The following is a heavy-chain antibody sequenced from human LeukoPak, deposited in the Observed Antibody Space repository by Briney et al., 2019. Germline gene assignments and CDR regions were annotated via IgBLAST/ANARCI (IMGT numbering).Heavy chain of an antibody. CDR3: ARAGSQHYDFWSGPYVELYYYYYMDV. J-gene: IGHJ6*03. CDR2: ISYDGSNK. Sequence: GGSLRLSCAASGFTFSSYAMHWVRQAPGKGLEWVAVISYDGSNKYYADSVKGRFTISRDNSKNTLYLQMNSLRAEDTAVYYCARAGSQHYDFWSGPYVELYYYYYMDVWGKGTTVTVSS. V-gene: IGHV3-30-3*01. CDR1: GFTFSSYA. D-gene: IGHD3-3*01.